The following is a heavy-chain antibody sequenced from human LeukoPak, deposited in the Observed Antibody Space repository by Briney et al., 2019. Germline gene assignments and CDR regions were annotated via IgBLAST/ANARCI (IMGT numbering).Heavy chain of an antibody. V-gene: IGHV3-23*01. Sequence: GGSLRLSCAASEFTFNSYAMAWVRQAPEKGLEWVSSIIDSGISTYYADSVKGRFTISRDNSKNTLYLQINSLRAEDTAVYYCAKGSRGNYDYWGRGTLVTVSS. CDR3: AKGSRGNYDY. D-gene: IGHD1-26*01. CDR2: IIDSGIST. J-gene: IGHJ4*02. CDR1: EFTFNSYA.